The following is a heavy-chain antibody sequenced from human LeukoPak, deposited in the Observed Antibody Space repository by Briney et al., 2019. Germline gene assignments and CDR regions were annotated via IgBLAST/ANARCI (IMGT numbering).Heavy chain of an antibody. D-gene: IGHD2-15*01. V-gene: IGHV3-7*01. J-gene: IGHJ4*02. CDR3: ADGGRGGY. Sequence: GGSPRLSCEASGFIFSNYWMSWLRQAPGKGLEWVANINRDGSAKYYADSMKGRFTISRDNAKNSPYLQINSLRVEDTAVYYCADGGRGGYWGQGTLVTVSS. CDR2: INRDGSAK. CDR1: GFIFSNYW.